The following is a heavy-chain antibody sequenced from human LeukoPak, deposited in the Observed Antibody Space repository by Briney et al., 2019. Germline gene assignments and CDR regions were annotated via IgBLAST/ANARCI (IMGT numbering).Heavy chain of an antibody. J-gene: IGHJ4*02. CDR2: IYYSGST. CDR1: GGSISSYY. CDR3: ARHPVYSSAWTRSYYFDY. V-gene: IGHV4-59*01. D-gene: IGHD6-19*01. Sequence: SETLSLTCTVSGGSISSYYWSWIRQPPGEGLEWIGYIYYSGSTNYNPSLKSRVTISVDTSKNQFSLKLSSVTAADTAVYYCARHPVYSSAWTRSYYFDYWGQGTLVTVSS.